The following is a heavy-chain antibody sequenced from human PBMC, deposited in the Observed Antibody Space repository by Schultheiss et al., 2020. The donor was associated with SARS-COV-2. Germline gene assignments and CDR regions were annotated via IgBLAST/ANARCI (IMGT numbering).Heavy chain of an antibody. Sequence: SETLSLTCAVFGGSFSGHYWSWIRQSPGKGLDWIGEINHSGRTNYNPSLKSRVTISVDTSKNQFSLGLSSVTAADTAVYYCARAGLLHYYDSSGYYPFDYWGQGTLVTVSS. J-gene: IGHJ4*02. CDR3: ARAGLLHYYDSSGYYPFDY. CDR1: GGSFSGHY. V-gene: IGHV4-34*01. CDR2: INHSGRT. D-gene: IGHD3-22*01.